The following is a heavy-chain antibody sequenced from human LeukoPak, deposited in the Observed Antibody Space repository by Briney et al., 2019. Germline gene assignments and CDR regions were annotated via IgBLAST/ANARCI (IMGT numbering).Heavy chain of an antibody. J-gene: IGHJ4*02. Sequence: PSETLSLTCAVYGGSLSGYYWSWIRQPPGKGLEWIGEINHSGSTNYNPSLKSRVTISVDTSKNQFSLKLSSVTAADTAVYYCARGRWLQNSYYFDYWGQGTLVTVSS. V-gene: IGHV4-34*01. CDR3: ARGRWLQNSYYFDY. CDR1: GGSLSGYY. CDR2: INHSGST. D-gene: IGHD5-24*01.